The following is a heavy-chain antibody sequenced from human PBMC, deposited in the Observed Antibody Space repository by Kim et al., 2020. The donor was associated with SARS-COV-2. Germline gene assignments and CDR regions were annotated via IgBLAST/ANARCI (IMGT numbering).Heavy chain of an antibody. Sequence: GGSLRLSCAASGFTFKNAWMNWVRQAPGKGLEWVGRIKSRSEGGTADYAVPVKGRFSISRDDSKNTLYLQMNSLKSEDTAVYYCTSEGGLIRGIINYWGQGTPVTVS. V-gene: IGHV3-15*01. J-gene: IGHJ4*02. CDR1: GFTFKNAW. CDR3: TSEGGLIRGIINY. CDR2: IKSRSEGGTA. D-gene: IGHD3-10*01.